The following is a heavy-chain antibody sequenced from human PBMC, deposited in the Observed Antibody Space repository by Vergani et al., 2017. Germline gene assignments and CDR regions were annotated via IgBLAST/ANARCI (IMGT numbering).Heavy chain of an antibody. J-gene: IGHJ4*02. D-gene: IGHD6-19*01. CDR3: ARGSASSGWPGRVGYFDY. Sequence: QVQLQQWGAGLLKPSETLSLTCAVYGGSFSGYYWSWIRQPPGKGLEWSGEINHSGSTNYNPSLKSRVTISVDTSKNQFSLKLSSVTAADTAVYYCARGSASSGWPGRVGYFDYWGQGTLVTVSS. CDR1: GGSFSGYY. V-gene: IGHV4-34*01. CDR2: INHSGST.